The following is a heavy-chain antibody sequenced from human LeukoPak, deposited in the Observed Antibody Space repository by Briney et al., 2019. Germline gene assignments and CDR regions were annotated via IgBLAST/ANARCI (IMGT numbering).Heavy chain of an antibody. J-gene: IGHJ4*02. Sequence: ASVKVSCKSSGYTFTGYYMHWVRLAPGQGHERMGWSNPKTGGTTHAQKFQGRVTMTRDTSISTANMELSRRTSDDTAVYYCARATAENDHWGEGTLVTVSS. V-gene: IGHV1-2*02. CDR3: ARATAENDH. CDR2: SNPKTGGT. D-gene: IGHD1-14*01. CDR1: GYTFTGYY.